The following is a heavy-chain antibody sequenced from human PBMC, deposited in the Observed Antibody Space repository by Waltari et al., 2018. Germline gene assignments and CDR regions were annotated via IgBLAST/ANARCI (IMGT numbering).Heavy chain of an antibody. CDR3: VRDRERVALLNWFDP. CDR1: GGSITMSTSF. Sequence: RLQLQESGPGLLKPSETLSLTGTVSGGSITMSTSFWGWIRQPPGKGLEWIGSINHSGNTYYNPSLKNGVTISVDRSKNQFSLKVNSVTAADTAVYYCVRDRERVALLNWFDPWGQGTLVTVSS. J-gene: IGHJ5*02. CDR2: INHSGNT. D-gene: IGHD2-15*01. V-gene: IGHV4-39*06.